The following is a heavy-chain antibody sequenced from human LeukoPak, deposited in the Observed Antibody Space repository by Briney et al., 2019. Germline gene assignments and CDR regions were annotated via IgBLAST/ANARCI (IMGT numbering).Heavy chain of an antibody. V-gene: IGHV4-4*08. J-gene: IGHJ3*02. CDR3: ARFRHYYDSTDALDI. CDR2: IYTSGST. CDR1: GGSISSYY. D-gene: IGHD3-22*01. Sequence: SETLSLTCTVSGGSISSYYWSWIRQPPGKGLEWIGRIYTSGSTNYNPSLKSRVTISVDTSKNQFSLKLSSVTAADTAVYYCARFRHYYDSTDALDIWGQGTMVTVSS.